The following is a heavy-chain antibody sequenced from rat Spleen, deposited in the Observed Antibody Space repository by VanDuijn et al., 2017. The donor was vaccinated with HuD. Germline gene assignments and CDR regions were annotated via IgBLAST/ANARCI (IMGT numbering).Heavy chain of an antibody. CDR3: TSMVPGSSNWFAY. D-gene: IGHD1-4*01. J-gene: IGHJ3*01. CDR1: GFTFNNYW. V-gene: IGHV5-31*01. CDR2: ITNTGGST. Sequence: EVQLVESGGGLVQPGRSLKLSCVASGFTFNNYWMTWIRQAPGKGLEWVASITNTGGSTYYPDSVKGRFTISRDNAESTLYLQMNSLRSEDTATYYCTSMVPGSSNWFAYWGQGTLVTVSS.